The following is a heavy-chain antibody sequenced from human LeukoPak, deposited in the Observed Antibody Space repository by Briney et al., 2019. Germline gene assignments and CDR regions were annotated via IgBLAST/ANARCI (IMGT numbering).Heavy chain of an antibody. D-gene: IGHD3-3*01. CDR3: ARDREGGRFLEWSPYYYYMDV. CDR1: GFTFSSYA. CDR2: ISYEGSNK. Sequence: GRSLRLSCAASGFTFSSYAMHWVRQAPGKGLEWVAVISYEGSNKYYADSVKGRFTISRDNSKNTLYLQMNSLRAEDTAVYYCARDREGGRFLEWSPYYYYMDVWGKGTTVTVSS. J-gene: IGHJ6*03. V-gene: IGHV3-30*04.